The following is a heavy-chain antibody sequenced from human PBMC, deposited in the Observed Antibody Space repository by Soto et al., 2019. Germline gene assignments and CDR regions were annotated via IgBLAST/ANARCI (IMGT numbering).Heavy chain of an antibody. D-gene: IGHD6-13*01. V-gene: IGHV3-33*01. CDR1: GFTFSNYD. CDR3: AREGRRRSSSFDY. CDR2: TWYDGSNK. Sequence: QVQLVESGGGVVQPGRSLRLSCAASGFTFSNYDMHWVRQARGKGLEWVAVTWYDGSNKHYADSVKGRFTISRDNSKNTLYLQMNSLRAEDTAVYYCAREGRRRSSSFDYWGQGTLVTVSS. J-gene: IGHJ4*02.